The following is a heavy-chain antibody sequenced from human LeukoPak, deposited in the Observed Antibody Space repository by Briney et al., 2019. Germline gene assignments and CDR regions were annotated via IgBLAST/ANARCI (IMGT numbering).Heavy chain of an antibody. J-gene: IGHJ4*02. CDR2: INAGNGNT. CDR3: AREAGYTDFDY. D-gene: IGHD6-13*01. V-gene: IGHV1-3*01. CDR1: GYTFTSYA. Sequence: ASVKVSCKASGYTFTSYAMHWVRQAPGQRLEWMGWINAGNGNTKYSQKFQGRVTITRDTSASTAYMELSSLRSEGTAVYYCAREAGYTDFDYWGQGTLVTVSS.